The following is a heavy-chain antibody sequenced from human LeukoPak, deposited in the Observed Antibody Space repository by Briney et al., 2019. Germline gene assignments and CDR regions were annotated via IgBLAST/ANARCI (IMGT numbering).Heavy chain of an antibody. CDR3: AKDRGSGVVGAIYYFDY. Sequence: PGGSLRLSCAASGFSFSSYAMHWVRQAPGKGLEWVAVISYDGSNKYYADSVKGRFTISRDNSKNTLYLQMNSLRAEDTAVYYCAKDRGSGVVGAIYYFDYWGQGTLVTVSS. D-gene: IGHD1-26*01. V-gene: IGHV3-30*04. J-gene: IGHJ4*02. CDR2: ISYDGSNK. CDR1: GFSFSSYA.